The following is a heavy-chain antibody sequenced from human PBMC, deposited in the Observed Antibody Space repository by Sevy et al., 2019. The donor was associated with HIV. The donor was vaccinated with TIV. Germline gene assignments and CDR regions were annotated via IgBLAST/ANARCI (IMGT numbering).Heavy chain of an antibody. V-gene: IGHV3-23*01. J-gene: IGHJ4*02. CDR1: GFTFSSYA. CDR3: ARAPDPSCRSTRCYYFDY. Sequence: GGSLRLSCVASGFTFSSYAVSWVRQAPGKGLEWVAGTSARGSSTYHADSVRGRFTISRDNSKNTLYLQMNSLRAEDTAVYYCARAPDPSCRSTRCYYFDYWGQGTLVTVSS. CDR2: TSARGSST. D-gene: IGHD2-2*01.